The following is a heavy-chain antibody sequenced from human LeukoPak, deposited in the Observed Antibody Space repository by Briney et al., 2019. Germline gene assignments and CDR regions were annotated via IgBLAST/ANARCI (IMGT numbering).Heavy chain of an antibody. CDR2: IDGPTFRT. V-gene: IGHV3-23*01. CDR3: TTWVGAHFDF. J-gene: IGHJ4*02. D-gene: IGHD1-26*01. CDR1: GXTFSNYA. Sequence: GGSLRLSCAASGXTFSNYAMHWVRQAPGKGQEWVSTIDGPTFRTHYADSVMGRFTISRDNSKNTLYLQMNSLRAEDTAVYFCTTWVGAHFDFWGQGTLVTVSS.